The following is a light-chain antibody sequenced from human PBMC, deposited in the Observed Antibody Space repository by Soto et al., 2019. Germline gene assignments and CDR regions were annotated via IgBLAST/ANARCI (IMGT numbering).Light chain of an antibody. CDR3: QQYGSSQT. CDR2: GAS. CDR1: QSVSSSY. J-gene: IGKJ3*01. V-gene: IGKV3-20*01. Sequence: EIVLTQSPGTLSLSPGERATLSCRASQSVSSSYLAWYQQKPGQAPRLLIYGASSRATGIPDRFSGSGSGTDFTLTISRLEPEDFAVYYCQQYGSSQTFGPGTKGDIK.